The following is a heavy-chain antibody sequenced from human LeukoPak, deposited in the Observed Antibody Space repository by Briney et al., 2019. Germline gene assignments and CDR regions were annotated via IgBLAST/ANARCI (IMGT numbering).Heavy chain of an antibody. CDR3: ARVELLGSSGWPFDY. D-gene: IGHD6-19*01. V-gene: IGHV4-59*01. J-gene: IGHJ4*02. Sequence: PSETLSLTCTVSGGSIRSYYWSWIRQPPGKGLEWIGYIYYSGSTNYNPSLKSRVTISVDTSKNRFSLKLSSVTAADTAVYYCARVELLGSSGWPFDYWGQGTLVTVSS. CDR1: GGSIRSYY. CDR2: IYYSGST.